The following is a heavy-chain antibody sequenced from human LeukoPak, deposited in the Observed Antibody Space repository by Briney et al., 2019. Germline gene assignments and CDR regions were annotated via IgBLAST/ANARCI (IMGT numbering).Heavy chain of an antibody. V-gene: IGHV1-8*01. CDR1: EYTFTSYD. D-gene: IGHD1-26*01. CDR2: MNPNSGNT. Sequence: ASVKVSCKASEYTFTSYDINWVRQATGQGLEWMGWMNPNSGNTGYAQKFQGRVTMTEDTSTDTAYMELSSLRSEDTAVYYCATDYSGSYPYYYYMDVWGKGTTVTVSS. CDR3: ATDYSGSYPYYYYMDV. J-gene: IGHJ6*03.